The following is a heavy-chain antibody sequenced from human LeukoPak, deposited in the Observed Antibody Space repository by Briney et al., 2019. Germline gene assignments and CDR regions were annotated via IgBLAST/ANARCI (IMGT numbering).Heavy chain of an antibody. V-gene: IGHV3-53*01. D-gene: IGHD3-10*01. CDR2: IYSGGST. CDR1: GFTVSSNY. J-gene: IGHJ4*02. CDR3: VKVAKYYYGSETYYFFEH. Sequence: GGSLRLSCAASGFTVSSNYMSWVRQAPGKGLEWVSVIYSGGSTYYADSVKGRFTISRDNSKNTLYLQMNSLRVEDTGIYYCVKVAKYYYGSETYYFFEHWGQGTPVTASS.